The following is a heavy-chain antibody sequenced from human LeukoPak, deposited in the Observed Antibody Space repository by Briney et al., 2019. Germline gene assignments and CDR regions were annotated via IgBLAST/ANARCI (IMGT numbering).Heavy chain of an antibody. V-gene: IGHV3-48*02. J-gene: IGHJ4*02. CDR1: GFTFSGYS. Sequence: GGSLTLSCAASGFTFSGYSMNWLRQAPGNGLEWVSYISSRRSTIYYAASVKGRFTISRDHAKNSLYLQMNSLRDDDTAVYYCARDLDYWGQGTLVTVSS. CDR2: ISSRRSTI. CDR3: ARDLDY.